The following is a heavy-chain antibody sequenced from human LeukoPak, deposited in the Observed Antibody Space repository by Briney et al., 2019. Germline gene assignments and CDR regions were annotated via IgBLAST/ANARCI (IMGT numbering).Heavy chain of an antibody. D-gene: IGHD6-19*01. CDR3: AKRGFSSSGWYLVDF. Sequence: PGRSQRLSCAASGFTFSSHGMHWVRQAPGKGLEWVAVISFDGTIKYYADSVKGRFTISRDNSKNTLGLQMNSLRAEDTAVYYCAKRGFSSSGWYLVDFWGQGTLVTVSS. CDR2: ISFDGTIK. V-gene: IGHV3-30*18. CDR1: GFTFSSHG. J-gene: IGHJ4*02.